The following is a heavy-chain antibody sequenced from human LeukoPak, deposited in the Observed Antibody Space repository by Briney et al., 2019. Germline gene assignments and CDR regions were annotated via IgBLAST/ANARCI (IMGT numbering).Heavy chain of an antibody. CDR1: GFTFSSYG. D-gene: IGHD1-26*01. CDR2: ISGSGGST. Sequence: GGSLRLSCAASGFTFSSYGMSWVRQAPGKGLEWVSAISGSGGSTYYADSVKGRFTISRDNSKNTLYLQMNSLRAEDTAVYYCARDYRNYSGSYLRSAFDIWGQGTMVTVSS. CDR3: ARDYRNYSGSYLRSAFDI. V-gene: IGHV3-23*01. J-gene: IGHJ3*02.